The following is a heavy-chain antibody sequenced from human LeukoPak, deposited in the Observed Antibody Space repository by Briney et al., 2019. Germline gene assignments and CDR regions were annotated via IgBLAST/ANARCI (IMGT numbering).Heavy chain of an antibody. CDR3: AKDVRATAGGGISFGMDV. J-gene: IGHJ6*02. V-gene: IGHV3-30*18. CDR1: GFTFDDYA. D-gene: IGHD6-13*01. CDR2: ISHDGSNR. Sequence: GRSLRLSCAASGFTFDDYAMHWVRQAPGKGLEWVAMISHDGSNRYYADSVKGRFTISRDNSKNALYLQMNSLRPEDTAVYYCAKDVRATAGGGISFGMDVWGQGTTVTVSS.